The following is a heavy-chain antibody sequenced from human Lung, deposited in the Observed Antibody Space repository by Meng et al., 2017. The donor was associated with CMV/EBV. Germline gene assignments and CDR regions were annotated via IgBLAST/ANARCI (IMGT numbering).Heavy chain of an antibody. V-gene: IGHV4-61*01. D-gene: IGHD4-11*01. J-gene: IGHJ4*02. Sequence: GSXRLXCSVSGASVSSGSHYWSWIRQPPGKGPEYIGYIFYSGSTRYNSSLKSLVTMSVNTSKNQFSLMLTSVTAADTAVYYCARNFYSVVYMTTVNSFDYXGQGXLVTVSS. CDR2: IFYSGST. CDR1: GASVSSGSHY. CDR3: ARNFYSVVYMTTVNSFDY.